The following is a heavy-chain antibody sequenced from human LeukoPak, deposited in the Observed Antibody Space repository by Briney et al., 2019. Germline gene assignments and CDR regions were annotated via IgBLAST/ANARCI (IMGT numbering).Heavy chain of an antibody. CDR1: GFTFSNYA. Sequence: GGSLRLSCAASGFTFSNYAMTWVRQAPGKGLEWVSTISGNGGRTYYADSVKGRFTISRDNSKNTVSLQMNSLRAEDTAVYYCARNVFSSWGQGTLVTVSS. V-gene: IGHV3-23*01. J-gene: IGHJ5*02. CDR3: ARNVFSS. CDR2: ISGNGGRT.